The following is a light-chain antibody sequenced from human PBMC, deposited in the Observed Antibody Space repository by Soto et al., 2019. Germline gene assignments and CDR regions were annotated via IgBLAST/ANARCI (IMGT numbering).Light chain of an antibody. V-gene: IGKV1-9*01. CDR3: QQLNSYPLT. Sequence: DIQLTQSPSFLSASVGDRVTITCRATQGISYYLAWYQHKPGKAPKVLIYDASTLQSGVPSRFSGSGSGTEFTLTISSLQPEDFATYYCQQLNSYPLTFGGGTKVEIK. J-gene: IGKJ4*01. CDR2: DAS. CDR1: QGISYY.